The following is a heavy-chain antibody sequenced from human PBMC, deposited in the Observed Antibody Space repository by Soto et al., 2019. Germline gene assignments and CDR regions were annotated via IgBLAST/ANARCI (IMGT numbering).Heavy chain of an antibody. CDR2: IWYDGSNK. CDR3: ARGFYSTFASGSYYGMDV. J-gene: IGHJ6*02. V-gene: IGHV3-33*01. Sequence: PGGSLRLSCEASGFTFSSYGMHWVRQAPGKGLEWVAVIWYDGSNKYYADSVKGRFTISRDNFNNTLYVQMNSLRAEDTAVYYCARGFYSTFASGSYYGMDVWGQGTTVNVSS. D-gene: IGHD3-3*01. CDR1: GFTFSSYG.